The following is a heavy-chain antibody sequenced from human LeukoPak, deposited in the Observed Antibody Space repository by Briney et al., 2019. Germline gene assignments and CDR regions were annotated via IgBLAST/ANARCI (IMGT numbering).Heavy chain of an antibody. Sequence: GGSLRLSCAASGFTFSSYGMHWVRQAPGKGLEWVAVIWYDGSNKYYADSVKGRFTISRDNSKNTLYLQMNSLRAEDTAVYYCPRARPYSSSWYLIYWGQGTLVTVSS. V-gene: IGHV3-33*01. J-gene: IGHJ4*02. CDR1: GFTFSSYG. CDR3: PRARPYSSSWYLIY. CDR2: IWYDGSNK. D-gene: IGHD6-13*01.